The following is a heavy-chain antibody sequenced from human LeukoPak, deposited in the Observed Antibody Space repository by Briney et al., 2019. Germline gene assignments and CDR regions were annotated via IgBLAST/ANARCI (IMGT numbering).Heavy chain of an antibody. V-gene: IGHV5-51*01. J-gene: IGHJ4*02. CDR2: IYPGDSDT. Sequence: KVGESLKISCKGSGYSFTSYWIGWVSQMPGKGLEWLGIIYPGDSDTRYSPSFQGQVTISADKSISTAYLQWSSLKASDTAMYYCARQGKYYDSSGYYYCFDYWGQGTLVTVSS. CDR1: GYSFTSYW. D-gene: IGHD3-22*01. CDR3: ARQGKYYDSSGYYYCFDY.